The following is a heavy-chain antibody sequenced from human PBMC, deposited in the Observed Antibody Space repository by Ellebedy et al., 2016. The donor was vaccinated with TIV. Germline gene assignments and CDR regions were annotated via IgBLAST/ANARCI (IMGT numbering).Heavy chain of an antibody. CDR2: INIDGSST. Sequence: PGGSLRLSCAASGFTFSSYWMHWARQAPGKGLVWVSRINIDGSSTSYADSVKGRFTISSANAKTTLYLQMNSLRAEDTAVYYCARDHPLGIENFDYWGQGTLVTVSS. CDR3: ARDHPLGIENFDY. D-gene: IGHD7-27*01. J-gene: IGHJ4*02. CDR1: GFTFSSYW. V-gene: IGHV3-74*01.